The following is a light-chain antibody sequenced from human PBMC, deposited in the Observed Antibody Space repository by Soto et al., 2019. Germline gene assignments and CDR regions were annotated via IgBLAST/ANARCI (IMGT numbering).Light chain of an antibody. CDR1: QDISAW. CDR3: QQYSAFPWT. CDR2: KAT. V-gene: IGKV1-5*03. J-gene: IGKJ1*01. Sequence: DIQMTQSPSTLSASVGDIVTITCRASQDISAWLAWYQQKPGKPPKLVIYKATALETGVPSRFSGSGSGTEFTLTISSLQPDDFTTYYCQQYSAFPWTLGQGTKVDIK.